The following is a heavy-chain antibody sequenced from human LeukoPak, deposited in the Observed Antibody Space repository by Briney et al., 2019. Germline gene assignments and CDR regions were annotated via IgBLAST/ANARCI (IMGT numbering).Heavy chain of an antibody. J-gene: IGHJ4*02. V-gene: IGHV1-69*13. Sequence: ASVKVSFKASGGTFSSYAISWVRQAPGQGLEWMGGIIPIFGTANYAQKFQGRVTITADESTSTAYMELSSLRSEDTAVYYCARDRDSGSYQNWGQGTLVTVSS. D-gene: IGHD1-26*01. CDR2: IIPIFGTA. CDR1: GGTFSSYA. CDR3: ARDRDSGSYQN.